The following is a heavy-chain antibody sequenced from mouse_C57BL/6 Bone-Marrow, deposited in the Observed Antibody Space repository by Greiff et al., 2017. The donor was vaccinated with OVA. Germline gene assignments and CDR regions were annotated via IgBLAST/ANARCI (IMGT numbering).Heavy chain of an antibody. CDR1: GYAFTNYL. CDR3: ARFLFGAMDY. J-gene: IGHJ4*01. CDR2: INPGSGGT. V-gene: IGHV1-54*01. D-gene: IGHD2-3*01. Sequence: QVQLQQSGAELVRPGTSVKVSCKASGYAFTNYLIEWVKQRPGQGLEWIGVINPGSGGTNYNEKFKGKATLTADKSSSTAYMQLSSLTSEDSAVYFCARFLFGAMDYWGQGTSVTVSS.